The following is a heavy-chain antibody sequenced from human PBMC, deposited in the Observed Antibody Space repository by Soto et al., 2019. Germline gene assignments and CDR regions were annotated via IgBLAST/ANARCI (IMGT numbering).Heavy chain of an antibody. V-gene: IGHV3-53*01. CDR1: GFTVSSNY. CDR2: IYSGGST. D-gene: IGHD7-27*01. CDR3: AREFLGTTGAFDI. Sequence: HPGGSLRLSCAASGFTVSSNYMSWVRQAPGKGLEWVSVIYSGGSTYYADSVKGQFTISRDNSKNTLYLQMNSLRAEDTAVYYCAREFLGTTGAFDIWGQGTMVTVSS. J-gene: IGHJ3*02.